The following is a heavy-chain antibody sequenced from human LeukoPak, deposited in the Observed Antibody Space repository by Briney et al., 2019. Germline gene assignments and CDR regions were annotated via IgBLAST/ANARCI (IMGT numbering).Heavy chain of an antibody. D-gene: IGHD6-13*01. J-gene: IGHJ4*02. CDR3: ARGIPADY. V-gene: IGHV1-24*01. CDR1: GYTLTELS. CDR2: FDPEDGET. Sequence: ASVKVSCKVSGYTLTELSMHWVRQAPGKGLEWMGGFDPEDGETIYTQKFQGRVTLTRNTSISTAYMELSSLRSEDTAVYYCARGIPADYWGQGTLVTVSS.